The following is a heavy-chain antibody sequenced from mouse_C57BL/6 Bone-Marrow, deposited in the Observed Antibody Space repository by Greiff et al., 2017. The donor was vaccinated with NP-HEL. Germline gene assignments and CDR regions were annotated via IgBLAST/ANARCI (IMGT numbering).Heavy chain of an antibody. V-gene: IGHV5-9*01. CDR3: ARQYDYDDLDY. D-gene: IGHD2-4*01. Sequence: EVMLVESGGGLVKPGGSLKLSCAASGFTFSSYTMSWVRQTPEKRLEWVATISGGGGNTYYPDSVKGRFTISRDNAKNTLYLQMSSLRSEDTALYYCARQYDYDDLDYWGQGTTLTVSS. CDR1: GFTFSSYT. CDR2: ISGGGGNT. J-gene: IGHJ2*01.